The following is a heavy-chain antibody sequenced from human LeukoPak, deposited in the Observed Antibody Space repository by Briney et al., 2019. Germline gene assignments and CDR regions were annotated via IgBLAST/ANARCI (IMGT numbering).Heavy chain of an antibody. Sequence: SETLSLTCTVSGGSFSSGAYYWGWHRQPPGMGLESAGFSYSSGSTYYDPSLKGRFTISVDRSKNQFSLKLSSLTAADTAVYYCARDSGWGLGLYVDYWGQGTLVTVSS. CDR1: GGSFSSGAYY. CDR2: SYSSGST. J-gene: IGHJ4*02. D-gene: IGHD1-26*01. V-gene: IGHV4-30-2*01. CDR3: ARDSGWGLGLYVDY.